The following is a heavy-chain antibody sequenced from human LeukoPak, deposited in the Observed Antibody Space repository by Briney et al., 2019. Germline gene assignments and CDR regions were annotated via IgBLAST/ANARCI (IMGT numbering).Heavy chain of an antibody. CDR1: GYTFTSYY. V-gene: IGHV1-46*01. CDR2: INPSGGST. CDR3: ACRAAAGYYFDY. D-gene: IGHD6-13*01. J-gene: IGHJ4*02. Sequence: GASVKVSCKASGYTFTSYYMHWVRQAPGQGLEWMGIINPSGGSTSYAQKFQGRATMTRDMSTSTVYMELSSLRSEDTAVYYCACRAAAGYYFDYWGQGTLVTVSS.